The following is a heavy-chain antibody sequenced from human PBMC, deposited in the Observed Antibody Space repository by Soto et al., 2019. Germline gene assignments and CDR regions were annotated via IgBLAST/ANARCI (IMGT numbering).Heavy chain of an antibody. D-gene: IGHD3-22*01. J-gene: IGHJ4*02. CDR3: ARARSSGYYSGYFDY. Sequence: GASVKVSCTASGGTNSSYAISWVRQENEQGLEWMGGIIPIFGTANYAQKFQGRVTITADESTSTAYMELSSLRSEDTAVYYCARARSSGYYSGYFDYWGQGTLVTVSS. CDR2: IIPIFGTA. CDR1: GGTNSSYA. V-gene: IGHV1-69*13.